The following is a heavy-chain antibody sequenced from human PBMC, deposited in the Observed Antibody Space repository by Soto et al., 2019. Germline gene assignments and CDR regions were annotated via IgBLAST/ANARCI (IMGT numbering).Heavy chain of an antibody. CDR3: AALTGATFH. J-gene: IGHJ4*02. D-gene: IGHD1-20*01. Sequence: PGESLKISCKASGYSFNSYRIGWVRQMPGKGLEWMGIVHPGNSDIRYSPSFQGQVTVSVDRSISTAYLQWSSLKASDTAMYYCAALTGATFHWGQGTLVTVSS. CDR2: VHPGNSDI. V-gene: IGHV5-51*01. CDR1: GYSFNSYR.